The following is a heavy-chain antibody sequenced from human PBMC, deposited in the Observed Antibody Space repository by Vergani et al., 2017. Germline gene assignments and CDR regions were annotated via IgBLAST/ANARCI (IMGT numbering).Heavy chain of an antibody. D-gene: IGHD2-8*01. V-gene: IGHV4-34*01. J-gene: IGHJ4*02. CDR1: GGSFNDYW. CDR3: AREGYCTNGVCFTLFDV. CDR2: IRHDGIT. Sequence: QAQLQQWGAGLLKPSETLSLTCAIYGGSFNDYWWTWIRQPPGKGLEWIGEIRHDGITHYSPSLKSRVTISIDTSTHQFSLNQRSVTAADTAVYYCAREGYCTNGVCFTLFDVWGQGALVTVSS.